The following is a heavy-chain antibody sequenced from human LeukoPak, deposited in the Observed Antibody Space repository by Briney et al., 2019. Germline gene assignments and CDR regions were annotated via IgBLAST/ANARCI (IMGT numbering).Heavy chain of an antibody. CDR2: IYYSGST. D-gene: IGHD3-9*01. J-gene: IGHJ4*02. CDR3: ARRPVYYDILTGSDY. V-gene: IGHV4-59*01. Sequence: PSETLSLTCTVSGGSISSYYWSWIRQPPGKGLEWIGYIYYSGSTNYNPSLKSRVTISVDTSKNQFSLKLSSVTAADTAVYYCARRPVYYDILTGSDYWGQGTLVTVSS. CDR1: GGSISSYY.